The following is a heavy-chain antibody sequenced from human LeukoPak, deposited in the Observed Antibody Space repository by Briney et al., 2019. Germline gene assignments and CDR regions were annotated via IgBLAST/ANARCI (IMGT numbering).Heavy chain of an antibody. D-gene: IGHD5-12*01. CDR2: INSDGSST. J-gene: IGHJ4*02. Sequence: GGSLRLPCAASGFTFSSYWMHWVRQAPGKGLVWVSRINSDGSSTSYADSVKGRFTISRDNAKNTLYLQMNSLRAEDTAVYYCARRPSGLYIPIVASYDYWGQGTLVTVSS. V-gene: IGHV3-74*01. CDR1: GFTFSSYW. CDR3: ARRPSGLYIPIVASYDY.